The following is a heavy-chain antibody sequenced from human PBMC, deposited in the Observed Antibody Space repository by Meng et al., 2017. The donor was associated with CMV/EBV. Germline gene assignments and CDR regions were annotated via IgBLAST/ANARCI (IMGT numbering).Heavy chain of an antibody. CDR3: ARGPAALGENWFDP. CDR2: INPNSGGT. J-gene: IGHJ5*02. Sequence: SGYTFTGYYMHWVRQAPGQGLEWMGWINPNSGGTNYAQKFQGRVTMTRDTSISTAYMELSRLRSDDTAVYYCARGPAALGENWFDPWGQGTLVTVSS. D-gene: IGHD2-2*01. V-gene: IGHV1-2*02. CDR1: GYTFTGYY.